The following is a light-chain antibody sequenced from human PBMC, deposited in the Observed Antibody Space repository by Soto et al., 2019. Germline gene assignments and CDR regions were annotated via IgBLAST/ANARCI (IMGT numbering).Light chain of an antibody. Sequence: EIVLTQSPGALSLSPGETAILSCRASQSLSTNYLAWYQQKSGQAPRLLIYATSDRATGIPDRFSGSGSGTDCTLAICRLEPEDPAVYYCQQFGSFGGGTKVEIK. CDR3: QQFGS. CDR2: ATS. CDR1: QSLSTNY. J-gene: IGKJ4*01. V-gene: IGKV3-20*01.